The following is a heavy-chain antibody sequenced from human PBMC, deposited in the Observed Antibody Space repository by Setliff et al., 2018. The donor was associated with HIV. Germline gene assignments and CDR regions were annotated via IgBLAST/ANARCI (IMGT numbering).Heavy chain of an antibody. D-gene: IGHD3-22*01. CDR1: GYSFTSYW. J-gene: IGHJ5*02. CDR3: ARAPNSPYYSNVWYADH. CDR2: IYPGDSEI. V-gene: IGHV5-51*01. Sequence: GESLKISCKGSGYSFTSYWIGWVRQMAGKGLEWMGIIYPGDSEIRNSPSFQGQVTISVDKSISTAYLQWSSLKASDTALYFCARAPNSPYYSNVWYADHWGQGTLVTVSS.